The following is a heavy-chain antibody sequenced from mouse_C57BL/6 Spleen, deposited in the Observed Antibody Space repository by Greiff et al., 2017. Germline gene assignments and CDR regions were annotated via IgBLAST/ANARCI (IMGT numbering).Heavy chain of an antibody. CDR1: GYSITSGYD. CDR2: ISYSGST. CDR3: ARGGGLPTYYAMDY. D-gene: IGHD5-1*01. V-gene: IGHV3-1*01. Sequence: VQLKESGPGMVKPSQSLSLTCTVTGYSITSGYDWHWIRHFPGNKLEWMGYISYSGSTNYNPSLKSRISITHDTSKNHFFLKLNSVTTEDTATYYCARGGGLPTYYAMDYWGQGTSVTVSS. J-gene: IGHJ4*01.